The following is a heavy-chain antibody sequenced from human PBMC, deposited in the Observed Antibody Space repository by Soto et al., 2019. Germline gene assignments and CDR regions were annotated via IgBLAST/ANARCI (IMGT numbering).Heavy chain of an antibody. CDR3: AGGAVVPAAIGWFDP. Sequence: QVQLVQSGAEVKKPGASVKVSCKASGYTFTSYAMHWVRQAPGQRLEWMGWINAGNGNTKYSQKFQGRVTITRDTSASTAYMELSSLRSEDTAVYYCAGGAVVPAAIGWFDPWGRGTLVTVSS. J-gene: IGHJ5*02. D-gene: IGHD2-2*01. V-gene: IGHV1-3*01. CDR2: INAGNGNT. CDR1: GYTFTSYA.